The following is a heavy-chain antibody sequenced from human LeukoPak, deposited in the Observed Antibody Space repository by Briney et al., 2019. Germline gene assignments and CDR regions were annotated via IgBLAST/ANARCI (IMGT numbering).Heavy chain of an antibody. J-gene: IGHJ4*02. CDR3: ARDGGSYSFDY. V-gene: IGHV3-9*01. Sequence: GRSLRLSCAASGFTFDDYAMHWVRQAPGRGLEWVSGISWNSGSTGYADSVKGRFTISRDNAKNSLYLQMNSLRAEDTALYHCARDGGSYSFDYWGQGILVTVSS. D-gene: IGHD1-26*01. CDR1: GFTFDDYA. CDR2: ISWNSGST.